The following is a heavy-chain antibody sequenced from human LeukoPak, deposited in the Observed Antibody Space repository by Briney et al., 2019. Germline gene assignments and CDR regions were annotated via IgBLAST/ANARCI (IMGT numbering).Heavy chain of an antibody. CDR3: ARYDVGWYYFDY. V-gene: IGHV4-39*07. CDR2: IYYSGST. CDR1: GGSISSSSYY. J-gene: IGHJ4*02. D-gene: IGHD6-19*01. Sequence: SSETLSLTCTVSGGSISSSSYYWGWIRQPPGKGLEWIGSIYYSGSTYYNPSLKSRVTISVDTSKNQFSLKLSSVTAADTAVYYCARYDVGWYYFDYWGQGTLVTVSS.